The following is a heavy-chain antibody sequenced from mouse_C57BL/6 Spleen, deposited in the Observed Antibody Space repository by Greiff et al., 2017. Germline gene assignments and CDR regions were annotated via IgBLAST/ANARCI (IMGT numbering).Heavy chain of an antibody. CDR2: IHPNSGST. CDR3: ARWGAQASFAY. Sequence: QVQLQQPGAELVKPGASVKLSCKASGYTFTSYWMHWVKQRPGQGLEWIGMIHPNSGSTNYNEKFKSKATLTVDKSSSTAYMQLSSLTFEDSAVYYCARWGAQASFAYWGQGTLVTVSA. D-gene: IGHD3-2*02. CDR1: GYTFTSYW. J-gene: IGHJ3*01. V-gene: IGHV1-64*01.